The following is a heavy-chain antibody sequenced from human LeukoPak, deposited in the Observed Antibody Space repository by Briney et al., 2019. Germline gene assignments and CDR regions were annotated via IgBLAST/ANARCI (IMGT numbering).Heavy chain of an antibody. J-gene: IGHJ4*02. CDR3: AKDIGDGYNFGFDY. D-gene: IGHD5-24*01. Sequence: GWSLRLSCAASGFTFDDYGIHWVRQAPGKGLEWVSLISGDGGNTYYADSVKGRFIISRDNSKNSLYLQMNSLRTEDTALYYCAKDIGDGYNFGFDYWGQGTLVTVSS. CDR2: ISGDGGNT. CDR1: GFTFDDYG. V-gene: IGHV3-43*02.